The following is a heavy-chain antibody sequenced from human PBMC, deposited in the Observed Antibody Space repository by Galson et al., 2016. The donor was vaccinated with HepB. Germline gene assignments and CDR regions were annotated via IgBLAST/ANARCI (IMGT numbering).Heavy chain of an antibody. D-gene: IGHD3-16*01. CDR1: GFSISTYW. Sequence: SLRLSCAASGFSISTYWMHCLRQGPGKGLEWVSRIGPDGSGTLFGDSVKGRFTISIDNAKNTLSLQMNSLRVEDTAVYYCVRDQSPGGVAYWGQGALVTVSS. CDR3: VRDQSPGGVAY. J-gene: IGHJ4*02. CDR2: IGPDGSGT. V-gene: IGHV3-74*01.